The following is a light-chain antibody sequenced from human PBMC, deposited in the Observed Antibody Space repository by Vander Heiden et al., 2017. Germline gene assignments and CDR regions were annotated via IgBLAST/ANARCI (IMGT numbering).Light chain of an antibody. CDR3: AAWDDSLDGLWV. J-gene: IGLJ3*02. CDR2: NNN. V-gene: IGLV1-44*01. Sequence: QSVLTQPPSASGTPGQMVTISCSVSSSNIGRNTVNWYLHLPGTAPNLLIYNNNQRPSGVPDRFSGSKSGTSASLAISGLQSEDEANYYCAAWDDSLDGLWVFGGVTKLTVL. CDR1: SSNIGRNT.